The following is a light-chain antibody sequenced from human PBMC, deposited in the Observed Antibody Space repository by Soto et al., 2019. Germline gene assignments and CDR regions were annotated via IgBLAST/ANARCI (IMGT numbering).Light chain of an antibody. CDR2: DND. Sequence: QSVLTQPPSVSAAPGQKVTISCSGRSSNIGNNFVSWYQQLPGKAPKLLIYDNDKRPSGIPDRFSGSKSGTSATLGITGLQTGDEADYYCGTWETGLSIVFGGGTKVTVL. V-gene: IGLV1-51*01. CDR3: GTWETGLSIV. J-gene: IGLJ3*02. CDR1: SSNIGNNF.